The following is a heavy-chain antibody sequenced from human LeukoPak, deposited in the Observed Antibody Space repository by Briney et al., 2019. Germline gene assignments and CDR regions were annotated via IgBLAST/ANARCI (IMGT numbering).Heavy chain of an antibody. Sequence: GGSLRLSCAASGFTFDDYAMHWVRQAPGKGLEWVSGISWNSGSIGYADSVKGRFTISRDNAKNSLYLQMNSLRAEDTALYYCAKDIDGSGTTFDYWGQGTLVTVSS. V-gene: IGHV3-9*01. CDR1: GFTFDDYA. J-gene: IGHJ4*02. D-gene: IGHD3-10*01. CDR3: AKDIDGSGTTFDY. CDR2: ISWNSGSI.